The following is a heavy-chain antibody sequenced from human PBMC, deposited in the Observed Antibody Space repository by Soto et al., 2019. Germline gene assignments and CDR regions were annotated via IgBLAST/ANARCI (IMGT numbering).Heavy chain of an antibody. CDR2: IWYDGSNK. CDR3: ATTRAAAGDYSMDV. V-gene: IGHV3-33*01. Sequence: GGSLRLSCAASGFTFSSYGMYWVRQAPGKGLEWVAVIWYDGSNKYYEDSVKGRFTISRDNSKNTLYLQMNSLRAEDTAVYYCATTRAAAGDYSMDVWGQGTTVTVSS. D-gene: IGHD6-13*01. CDR1: GFTFSSYG. J-gene: IGHJ6*02.